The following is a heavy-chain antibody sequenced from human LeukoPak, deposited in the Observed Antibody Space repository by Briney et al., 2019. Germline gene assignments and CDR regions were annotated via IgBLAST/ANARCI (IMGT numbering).Heavy chain of an antibody. Sequence: PGGSLRLSCAASGFTFSSYAMSWVRQAPGKGLEWVSVVSANGISTLYADSVKGRFTISRDNPMNTLYLQMSSLRAEGTAVYYCAKDRGCTTGRDFDYWGQGALVTVSS. V-gene: IGHV3-23*01. CDR1: GFTFSSYA. CDR3: AKDRGCTTGRDFDY. CDR2: VSANGIST. J-gene: IGHJ4*02. D-gene: IGHD1-1*01.